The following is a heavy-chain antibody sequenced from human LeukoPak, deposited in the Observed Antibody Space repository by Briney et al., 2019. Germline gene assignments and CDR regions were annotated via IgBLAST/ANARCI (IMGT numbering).Heavy chain of an antibody. CDR2: ISYDGSNK. CDR3: AKDPGFDWLGFSGMDV. Sequence: PGGSLRLSCAASGFTFSSYGMHWVRQAPGKGLEWVAVISYDGSNKYYADSVKGRFTISRDNSKNTLYLQMNSLRAEDTAVYYCAKDPGFDWLGFSGMDVWGKGTTVTVSS. J-gene: IGHJ6*04. D-gene: IGHD3-9*01. V-gene: IGHV3-30*18. CDR1: GFTFSSYG.